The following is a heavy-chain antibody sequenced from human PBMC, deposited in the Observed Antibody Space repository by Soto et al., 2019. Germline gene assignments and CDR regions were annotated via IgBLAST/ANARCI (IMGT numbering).Heavy chain of an antibody. J-gene: IGHJ5*02. V-gene: IGHV3-48*02. CDR3: AFQRAQVLWCGELFPGWFEP. Sequence: GGSLRLSCAASGFTFSSYSMNWVRQAPGKGLEWVSYISSSSSTIYYADSVKGRFTISRDNAKNSLYLQMNSLRDEDTAVYYCAFQRAQVLWCGELFPGWFEPWGQGTLVTVSS. CDR2: ISSSSSTI. D-gene: IGHD3-10*01. CDR1: GFTFSSYS.